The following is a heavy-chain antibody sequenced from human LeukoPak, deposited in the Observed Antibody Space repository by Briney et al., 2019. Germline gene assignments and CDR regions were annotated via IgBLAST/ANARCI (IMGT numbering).Heavy chain of an antibody. D-gene: IGHD3-16*02. CDR1: GYTFTSYD. V-gene: IGHV1-8*03. CDR2: MNPNSGNT. J-gene: IGHJ4*02. CDR3: ARGDYVWGSYRAPHDY. Sequence: ASVKVSCKASGYTFTSYDINWVRQATGQGLEWMGWMNPNSGNTGYARKFQGRVTITRNTSISTAYMELSSLRSEDTAVYYCARGDYVWGSYRAPHDYWGQGTLVTVSS.